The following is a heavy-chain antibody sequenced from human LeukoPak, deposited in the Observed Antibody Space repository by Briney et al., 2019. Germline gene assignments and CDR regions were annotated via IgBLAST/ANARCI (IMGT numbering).Heavy chain of an antibody. D-gene: IGHD2-15*01. V-gene: IGHV1-3*01. CDR2: INAGNGNT. Sequence: ASVKVSCKASGYTFTSYAMHWVRQAPGQRLEWMGWINAGNGNTKYSQKFQGRVTITRDTSASTAYMELSSLRSEDTAVYYCAREIIVVVVAATHYGMDVWGQGTTVTVSS. CDR3: AREIIVVVVAATHYGMDV. J-gene: IGHJ6*02. CDR1: GYTFTSYA.